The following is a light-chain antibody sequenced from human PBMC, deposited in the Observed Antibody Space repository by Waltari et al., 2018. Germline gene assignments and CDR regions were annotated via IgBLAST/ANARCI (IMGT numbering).Light chain of an antibody. V-gene: IGKV3-11*01. CDR2: DAS. Sequence: VLTQSPATLSLSPWERATLSCRASQSVDDYMAWYQQKPGQSPRLLIYDASNRATGIPIRFSGSGFGTDFTLTISSLEPDDFAHYYCQQRRNWPPTFGQGTKVEIK. CDR3: QQRRNWPPT. CDR1: QSVDDY. J-gene: IGKJ1*01.